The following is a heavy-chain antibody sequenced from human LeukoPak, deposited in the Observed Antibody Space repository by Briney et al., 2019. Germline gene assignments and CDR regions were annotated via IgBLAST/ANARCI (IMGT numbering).Heavy chain of an antibody. CDR3: ARRAMGYGSGPISHWYFDL. CDR2: ISSSSSYT. CDR1: GFTFSDYY. D-gene: IGHD3-10*01. J-gene: IGHJ2*01. Sequence: GGSLRLSCAASGFTFSDYYMSWIRQAPGKGLEWVSYISSSSSYTNNADSVKGRFTISRDNAKNSLYLQMNSLRAEDTAVYYCARRAMGYGSGPISHWYFDLWGRGTLVTVSS. V-gene: IGHV3-11*06.